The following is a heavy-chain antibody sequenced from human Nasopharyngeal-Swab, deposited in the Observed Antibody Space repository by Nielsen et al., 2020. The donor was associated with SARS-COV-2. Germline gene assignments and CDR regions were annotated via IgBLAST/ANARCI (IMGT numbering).Heavy chain of an antibody. CDR1: GYTLTELS. CDR3: ATGPASIAVAGTSYYYNGMDV. J-gene: IGHJ6*02. V-gene: IGHV1-24*01. D-gene: IGHD6-19*01. CDR2: FDPDDGET. Sequence: ASVKVSCKVSGYTLTELSMHWVRQAPGKGLEWMGGFDPDDGETIYAQKFQGRVTMTEDTSTDTAYMKLSSLRSEDTAVYYCATGPASIAVAGTSYYYNGMDVWGQGTTVTVSS.